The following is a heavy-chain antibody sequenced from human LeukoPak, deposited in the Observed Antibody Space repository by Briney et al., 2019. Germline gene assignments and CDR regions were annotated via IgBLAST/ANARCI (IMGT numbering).Heavy chain of an antibody. CDR2: INPNSGDT. D-gene: IGHD2-8*01. J-gene: IGHJ6*03. V-gene: IGHV1-2*06. CDR1: GYTFSGSY. CDR3: ARSAEHCNNGVCFTDYYTDV. Sequence: GASVKVSCKASGYTFSGSYIHWVRQAPGQGLEWLGRINPNSGDTNYAQNLHGRVTMTRDTSITTAYMELNSLTSDDTAVYFCARSAEHCNNGVCFTDYYTDVWGKGTTVTVSS.